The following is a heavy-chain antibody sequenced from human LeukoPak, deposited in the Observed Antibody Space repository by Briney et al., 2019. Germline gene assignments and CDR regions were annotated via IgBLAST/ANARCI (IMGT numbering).Heavy chain of an antibody. J-gene: IGHJ4*02. D-gene: IGHD2-8*01. V-gene: IGHV3-48*02. Sequence: GGSLRLSCAASGFTFSSYGMNWVRQAPGKGLEWVSYISSSTTTIYYADSVRGRFTISRDNAKNSLFLQMNSLRDEDTAVYYCARDRMTGYWGQGTLVTVSS. CDR1: GFTFSSYG. CDR2: ISSSTTTI. CDR3: ARDRMTGY.